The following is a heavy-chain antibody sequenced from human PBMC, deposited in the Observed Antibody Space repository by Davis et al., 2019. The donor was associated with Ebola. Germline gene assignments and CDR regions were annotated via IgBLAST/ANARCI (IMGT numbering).Heavy chain of an antibody. D-gene: IGHD5-18*01. J-gene: IGHJ4*02. Sequence: PGGSLRLSCAASGFTFYRYEMNWVRQAPGKGLEWVSYISGSATSTFYADSVKGRFTISRDNARDSLYLQMNSLRAEDTAVYYCARDVGPWETASMDGDYWGQGTLVTVSS. CDR2: ISGSATST. CDR1: GFTFYRYE. V-gene: IGHV3-48*03. CDR3: ARDVGPWETASMDGDY.